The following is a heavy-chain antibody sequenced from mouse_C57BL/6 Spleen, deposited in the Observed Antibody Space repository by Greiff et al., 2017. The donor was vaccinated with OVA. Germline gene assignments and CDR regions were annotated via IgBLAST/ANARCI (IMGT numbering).Heavy chain of an antibody. CDR2: IYPGDGDT. CDR1: GYAFSSSW. CDR3: AREGFEGVAPDY. V-gene: IGHV1-82*01. J-gene: IGHJ4*01. D-gene: IGHD1-1*01. Sequence: QVQLQQSGPELVKPGASVKISCKASGYAFSSSWMNWVKQRPGKGLEWIGRIYPGDGDTNYNGKFKGKATLTADKSSSTAYMQLSSLTSEDSAVYFCAREGFEGVAPDYWGQGTSVTVSS.